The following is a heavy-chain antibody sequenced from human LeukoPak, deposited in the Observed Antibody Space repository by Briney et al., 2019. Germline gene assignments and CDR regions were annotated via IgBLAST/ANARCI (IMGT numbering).Heavy chain of an antibody. D-gene: IGHD4-23*01. Sequence: SETLSLTCAVSGGSISSYYWSWIWQPPGKGLEWIGYIYYSGSTNYNPSLKSRVTISVDTSKNQFSLKLSSVTAADTAVYYCARNSYGGNEAFDIWGQGSMVTVSS. CDR2: IYYSGST. J-gene: IGHJ3*02. CDR1: GGSISSYY. V-gene: IGHV4-59*08. CDR3: ARNSYGGNEAFDI.